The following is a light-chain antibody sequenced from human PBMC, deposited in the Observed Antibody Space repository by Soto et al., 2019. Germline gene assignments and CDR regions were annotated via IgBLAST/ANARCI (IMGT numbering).Light chain of an antibody. CDR2: GAS. CDR1: QSVSSN. J-gene: IGKJ1*01. Sequence: VITQAPATLSVTPGERATLCCRASQSVSSNLAWYQQKPGQAPRLLIYGASTRATGIPARFSGSGSGTEFTLTISSLQSEDFAVYYCQQYNNWPNTFGQGTKV. CDR3: QQYNNWPNT. V-gene: IGKV3-15*01.